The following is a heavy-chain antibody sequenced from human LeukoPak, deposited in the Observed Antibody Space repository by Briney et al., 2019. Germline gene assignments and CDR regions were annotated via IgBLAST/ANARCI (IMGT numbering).Heavy chain of an antibody. CDR1: GYTFSGTGRY. CDR2: IYPYTGTT. Sequence: PGDSVKVSCKASGYTFSGTGRYRDWLRQAPGQGLECMGWIYPYTGTTDYAQKFQGRFAMTSDTTISTDYMELSRLRHDDTAVYYCARDGPAQMVDFDYWGQGTLVTVCS. CDR3: ARDGPAQMVDFDY. D-gene: IGHD3-10*01. J-gene: IGHJ4*02. V-gene: IGHV1-2*02.